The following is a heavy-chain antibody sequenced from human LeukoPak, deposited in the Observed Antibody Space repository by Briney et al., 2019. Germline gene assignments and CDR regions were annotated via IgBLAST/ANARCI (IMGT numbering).Heavy chain of an antibody. Sequence: GASVKVSCKASGYTFTSYGISWVRQAPGQGLEWMGWISAYNGNTNYAQKLQGRVTMTTDTSTSTAYMELRSLRSDDTAVYYCARDLRYCSSTSCYHPFDYWGQGTLVTVSS. CDR1: GYTFTSYG. V-gene: IGHV1-18*01. D-gene: IGHD2-2*01. CDR2: ISAYNGNT. CDR3: ARDLRYCSSTSCYHPFDY. J-gene: IGHJ4*02.